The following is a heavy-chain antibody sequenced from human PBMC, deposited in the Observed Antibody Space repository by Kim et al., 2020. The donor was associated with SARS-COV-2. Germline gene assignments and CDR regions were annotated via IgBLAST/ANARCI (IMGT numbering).Heavy chain of an antibody. CDR2: ISSSSSTI. CDR3: ARDRSTVGGSSGNYYGMDV. D-gene: IGHD1-26*01. J-gene: IGHJ6*02. V-gene: IGHV3-48*02. Sequence: GGSLRLSCAASGFTFSSYSMNWVRQAPGKGLEWVSYISSSSSTIYYADSVKGRFTISRDNAKNSLYLQMNSLRDEDTAVYYCARDRSTVGGSSGNYYGMDVWGQGTTVTVSS. CDR1: GFTFSSYS.